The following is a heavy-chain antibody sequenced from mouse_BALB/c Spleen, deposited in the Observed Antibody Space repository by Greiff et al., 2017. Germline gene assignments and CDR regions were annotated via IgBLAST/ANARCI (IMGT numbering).Heavy chain of an antibody. CDR3: ARNRYGHFDY. CDR1: GFTFSSYT. CDR2: ISNGGGST. V-gene: IGHV5-12-2*01. D-gene: IGHD2-14*01. Sequence: EVKLMESGGGLVQPGGSLKLSCAASGFTFSSYTMSWVRQTPEKRLEWVAYISNGGGSTYYPDTVKGRFTISRDNAKNTLYLQMSSLKSEDTAMYYCARNRYGHFDYWGQGTTLTVSS. J-gene: IGHJ2*01.